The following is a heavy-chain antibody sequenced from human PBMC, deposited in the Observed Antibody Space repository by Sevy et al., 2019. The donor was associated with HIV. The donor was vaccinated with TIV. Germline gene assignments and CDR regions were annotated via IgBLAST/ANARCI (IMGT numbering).Heavy chain of an antibody. CDR2: IKQDGSEK. CDR3: ARLNRGYDFWSGYSSGGAFDI. Sequence: GGSLRLSCAASGFTFSSHWMSWVRQAPGKGLEWVANIKQDGSEKYYVDSVKGRFTISRDNAKNSLYLQMNSLRAEDTAVYYCARLNRGYDFWSGYSSGGAFDIWGQGTMVTVSS. D-gene: IGHD3-3*01. CDR1: GFTFSSHW. V-gene: IGHV3-7*01. J-gene: IGHJ3*02.